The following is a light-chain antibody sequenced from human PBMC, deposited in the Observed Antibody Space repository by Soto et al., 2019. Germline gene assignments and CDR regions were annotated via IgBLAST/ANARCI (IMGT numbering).Light chain of an antibody. CDR3: QQYNSYPFT. Sequence: DIQMTQSPSTLSASVGDRVTITCRASQSRSSWLAWYQQKPGKAPKVLIYKASSLESGVPSSFSGSVSGTEFTLTISSLQPDDFATYYGQQYNSYPFTFGRGTQVDIK. CDR2: KAS. V-gene: IGKV1-5*03. CDR1: QSRSSW. J-gene: IGKJ3*01.